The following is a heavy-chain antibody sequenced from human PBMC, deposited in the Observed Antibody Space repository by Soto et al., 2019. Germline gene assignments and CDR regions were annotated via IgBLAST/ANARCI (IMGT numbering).Heavy chain of an antibody. CDR3: AEDRGIAVAGSDDAFDI. V-gene: IGHV3-23*01. CDR1: GFTFSSYA. J-gene: IGHJ3*02. D-gene: IGHD6-19*01. Sequence: GGSLRLSCAASGFTFSSYAMSWVRQAPGKGLEWVSAISGSGGSTYYADSVKGRFTISRDNTKNTLYLQMNSLRAEDTAVYYCAEDRGIAVAGSDDAFDIWGQGTMVTVSS. CDR2: ISGSGGST.